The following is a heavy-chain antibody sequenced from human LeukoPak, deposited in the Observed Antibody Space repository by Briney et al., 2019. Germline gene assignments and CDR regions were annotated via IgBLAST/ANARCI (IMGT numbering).Heavy chain of an antibody. Sequence: GGSLRLSCAASGFTFSRYSMRWGCQAPGKGLEWVSYISSSSSTIYYADSVKGRFTISRDNAKNSLYLQMNSLRDEDTAVYYCARHRLVLRYYDRDLIFDYSGQGTLVTVSS. CDR1: GFTFSRYS. V-gene: IGHV3-48*02. D-gene: IGHD3-9*01. J-gene: IGHJ4*02. CDR3: ARHRLVLRYYDRDLIFDY. CDR2: ISSSSSTI.